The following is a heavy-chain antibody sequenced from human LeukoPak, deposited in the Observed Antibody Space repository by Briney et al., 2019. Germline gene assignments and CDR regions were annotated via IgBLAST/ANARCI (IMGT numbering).Heavy chain of an antibody. CDR3: ASTSGWYEPIDY. D-gene: IGHD6-19*01. V-gene: IGHV3-33*01. CDR2: IWYDGSNK. Sequence: PGGSLRLSCAASGFTFSSYGMHWARQAPGKGLEWVAVIWYDGSNKYYADSVKGRFTISRDNSKNTLYLQMNSLRAEDTAVYYCASTSGWYEPIDYWGQGTLVTVSS. CDR1: GFTFSSYG. J-gene: IGHJ4*02.